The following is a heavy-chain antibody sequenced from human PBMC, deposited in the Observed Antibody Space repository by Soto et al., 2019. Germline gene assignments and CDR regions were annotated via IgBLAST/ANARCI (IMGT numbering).Heavy chain of an antibody. CDR1: GFTFSSYA. CDR3: AKDVSYSSGWYEYFQH. CDR2: ISGSGGST. D-gene: IGHD6-19*01. V-gene: IGHV3-23*01. Sequence: PGGSLRLSCAASGFTFSSYAMSWVRQAPGKGLEWVSAISGSGGSTYYADSVKGRFTISRDNSKNTLYLQMNSLRAEDTAVYYCAKDVSYSSGWYEYFQHWGQGTPVTVSS. J-gene: IGHJ1*01.